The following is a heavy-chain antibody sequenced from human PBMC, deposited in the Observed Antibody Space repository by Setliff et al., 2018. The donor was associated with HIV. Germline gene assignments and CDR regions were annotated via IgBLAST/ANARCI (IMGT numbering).Heavy chain of an antibody. CDR2: IYHSGST. Sequence: PSETLSLTCTVSGGSISSSSYYWGWIRQPPGKGLEWIGSIYHSGSTYYNPSLRSRVTISVDTSKNQFSLKLSSVTAADTAVYYCARDAPTVYANGWFDPWGQGTLVTVSS. D-gene: IGHD2-8*01. CDR1: GGSISSSSYY. V-gene: IGHV4-39*07. J-gene: IGHJ5*02. CDR3: ARDAPTVYANGWFDP.